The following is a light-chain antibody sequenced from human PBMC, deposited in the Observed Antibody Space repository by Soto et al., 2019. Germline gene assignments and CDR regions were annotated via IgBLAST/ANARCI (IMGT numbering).Light chain of an antibody. CDR1: QGISSY. Sequence: SQLTQSPSSLSASVGDRVTITCRASQGISSYFAWYQQKPGKAPKVLIYAASTLQNGVPPRFSGSGSGTDFTLTISSLQPEDFATYYCQQLNAYPYTFGQGTQLEIK. CDR2: AAS. V-gene: IGKV1-9*01. CDR3: QQLNAYPYT. J-gene: IGKJ2*01.